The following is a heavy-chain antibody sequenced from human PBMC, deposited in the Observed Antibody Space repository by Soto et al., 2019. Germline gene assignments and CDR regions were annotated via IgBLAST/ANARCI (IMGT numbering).Heavy chain of an antibody. CDR1: GFTFSSYV. CDR3: AKDRRNGMDV. Sequence: PGGSLRLSCAASGFTFSSYVMHWVRQAPGKGLEWVAVISYDGSNKYYADSVKGRFTISRDNSKNTLYLQMNSLRAEDTAVYYCAKDRRNGMDVWGQGTTVTVSS. J-gene: IGHJ6*02. V-gene: IGHV3-30*18. CDR2: ISYDGSNK.